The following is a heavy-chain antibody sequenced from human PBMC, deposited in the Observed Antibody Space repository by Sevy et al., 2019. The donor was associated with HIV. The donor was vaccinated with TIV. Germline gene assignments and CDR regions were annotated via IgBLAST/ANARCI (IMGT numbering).Heavy chain of an antibody. V-gene: IGHV1-2*02. D-gene: IGHD5-12*01. Sequence: ASVKVSCKPSGYIFTDYYIHWMRQAPGQGLEWIGYINPKSGGANSAQRFQGRVALTRDTSISAVSMELSRLNTDDTAVYHCARVPQQVADEIYDDSGAYDPFYYFDYWGQGTLVTVSS. J-gene: IGHJ4*02. CDR2: INPKSGGA. CDR3: ARVPQQVADEIYDDSGAYDPFYYFDY. CDR1: GYIFTDYY.